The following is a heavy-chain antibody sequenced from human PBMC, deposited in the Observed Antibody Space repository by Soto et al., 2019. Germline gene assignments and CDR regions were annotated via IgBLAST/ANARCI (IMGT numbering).Heavy chain of an antibody. J-gene: IGHJ4*02. D-gene: IGHD2-15*01. V-gene: IGHV3-30*03. CDR2: ISYDGSKK. Sequence: QVQLVESGGGVVQPGRSLRLSCAASGFPFSSYGMHWVRQAPGKGLDWVALISYDGSKKYYADSVKGRFTISRDNSKQTLNLQMSSLRAEDTAVYYCTGGQYYFDYCGQGTLVSVSS. CDR1: GFPFSSYG. CDR3: TGGQYYFDY.